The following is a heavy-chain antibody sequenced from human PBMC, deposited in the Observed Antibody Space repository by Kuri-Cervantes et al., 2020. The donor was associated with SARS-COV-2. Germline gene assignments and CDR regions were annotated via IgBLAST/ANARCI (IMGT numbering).Heavy chain of an antibody. Sequence: ASVKVSCKASGYAFTSYYIHWVRQAPGQGLEWMGRIHPNDGATNSAQKFQGRVTMTRDTSISTAYMELSRLRSDDTAVNYCARSYFYDSSGYVMDYWGQGTLVTVSS. J-gene: IGHJ4*02. D-gene: IGHD3-22*01. CDR3: ARSYFYDSSGYVMDY. CDR1: GYAFTSYY. V-gene: IGHV1-2*06. CDR2: IHPNDGAT.